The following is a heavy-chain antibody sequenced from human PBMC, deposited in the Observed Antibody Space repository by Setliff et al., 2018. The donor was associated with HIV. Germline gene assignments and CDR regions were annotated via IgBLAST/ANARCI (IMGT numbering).Heavy chain of an antibody. CDR2: IYANEQT. J-gene: IGHJ4*02. Sequence: SETLSLTCSVSGGVSGGDMGVHDWSWIRQPPGKGLEWIGYIYANEQTFYNPSLNSRVTITVDTSKNQISLQLTSVTAEDTALYYCARLPQDWGQGTLVTVSS. CDR1: GGVSGGDMGVHD. V-gene: IGHV4-61*08. CDR3: ARLPQD.